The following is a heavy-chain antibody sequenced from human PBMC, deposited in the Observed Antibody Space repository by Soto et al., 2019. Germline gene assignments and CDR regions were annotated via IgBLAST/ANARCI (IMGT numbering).Heavy chain of an antibody. CDR3: AKDLSPLYSSGWYYYYGMDV. V-gene: IGHV3-30*18. CDR2: ISYDGSNK. Sequence: HPGGSLRLSCAASGFTFSSYGMHWARQAPGKGLEWVAVISYDGSNKYYADSVKGRFTISRDNSKNTLHLQMNSLRAEDTAVYYCAKDLSPLYSSGWYYYYGMDVWGQGTTVTVSS. CDR1: GFTFSSYG. J-gene: IGHJ6*02. D-gene: IGHD6-19*01.